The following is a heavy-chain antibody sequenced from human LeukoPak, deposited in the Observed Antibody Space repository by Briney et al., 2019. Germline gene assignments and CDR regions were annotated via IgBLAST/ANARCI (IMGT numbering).Heavy chain of an antibody. CDR2: INPNSGGT. CDR1: GYTFTGHH. CDR3: ARATMIVVVLPVYYSDY. Sequence: ASVTVSCKTSGYTFTGHHIHWVRQAPGQGLEWMGWINPNSGGTNYAQKFQGRVTMTRDTSISTAYMELSRLRSDDTAVYYCARATMIVVVLPVYYSDYWGQGTLVTVSS. D-gene: IGHD3-22*01. V-gene: IGHV1-2*02. J-gene: IGHJ4*02.